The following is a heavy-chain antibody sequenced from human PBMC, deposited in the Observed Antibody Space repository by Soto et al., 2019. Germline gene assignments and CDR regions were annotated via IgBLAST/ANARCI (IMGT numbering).Heavy chain of an antibody. J-gene: IGHJ4*02. D-gene: IGHD4-17*01. CDR3: ARDKAYGDYALLPIDY. V-gene: IGHV1-18*01. Sequence: ASVKVSCKASGYTFTSYGISWVRQAPGQGLEWMGWISAYNGNTNYAQKLQGRVTMTTDTSTSTAYMELRSLRSDDTAVYYCARDKAYGDYALLPIDYWGQGTPVTVSS. CDR2: ISAYNGNT. CDR1: GYTFTSYG.